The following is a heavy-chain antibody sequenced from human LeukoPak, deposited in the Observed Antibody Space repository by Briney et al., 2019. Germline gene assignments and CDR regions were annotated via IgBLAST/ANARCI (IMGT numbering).Heavy chain of an antibody. D-gene: IGHD6-19*01. CDR2: IQYNGENK. J-gene: IGHJ1*01. CDR3: AKGRIAVAGTEYFQH. V-gene: IGHV3-30*02. Sequence: GGSLRLSCAASGFTFSSYGLHWVRQAPGKGLEWLAFIQYNGENKFYSDSVKGRFTISRDNSKNTLYLQMNSLRAEDTAVYYCAKGRIAVAGTEYFQHWGQGTLVTVSS. CDR1: GFTFSSYG.